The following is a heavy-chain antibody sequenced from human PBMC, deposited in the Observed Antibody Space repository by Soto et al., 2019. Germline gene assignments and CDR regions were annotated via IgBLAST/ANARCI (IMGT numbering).Heavy chain of an antibody. D-gene: IGHD2-15*01. CDR2: FDPEDGET. Sequence: ASVKVSCKVSGYTLTELSMHWVRQAPGKGLEWMGGFDPEDGETIYAQKFQGRVTMTEDTSTDTAYMELSSLRSEDTAVYYCATSEYCSGGNCYFRWFDPWGQGTLVTVSS. CDR1: GYTLTELS. CDR3: ATSEYCSGGNCYFRWFDP. J-gene: IGHJ5*02. V-gene: IGHV1-24*01.